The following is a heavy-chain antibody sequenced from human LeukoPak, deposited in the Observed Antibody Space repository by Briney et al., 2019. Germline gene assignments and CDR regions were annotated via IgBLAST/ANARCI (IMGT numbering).Heavy chain of an antibody. Sequence: GGSLRLSCAASGFTFSTYEMNWVRQTPGKGLEWVSYISSGGSTIYYADSVKGRFTISRDNAKNAVHLQMNSLRTEDTAVYFCAGEGSGYERFDYWGQGALVTVSS. D-gene: IGHD5-12*01. CDR3: AGEGSGYERFDY. CDR2: ISSGGSTI. CDR1: GFTFSTYE. J-gene: IGHJ4*02. V-gene: IGHV3-48*03.